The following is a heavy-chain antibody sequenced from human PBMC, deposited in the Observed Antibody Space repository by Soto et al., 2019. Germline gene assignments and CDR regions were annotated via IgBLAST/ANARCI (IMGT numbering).Heavy chain of an antibody. J-gene: IGHJ5*02. CDR2: IYHSGST. Sequence: PSETLSLTCAVSGYSISSGYYWGWIRRPPGKGLEWIGSIYHSGSTYYNPSLKSRVTISVDTSKNQFSLKLSSVTAADTAVYYCARGRDGYNYGLNWFDPWGQGTLVTVSS. D-gene: IGHD5-12*01. CDR3: ARGRDGYNYGLNWFDP. CDR1: GYSISSGYY. V-gene: IGHV4-38-2*01.